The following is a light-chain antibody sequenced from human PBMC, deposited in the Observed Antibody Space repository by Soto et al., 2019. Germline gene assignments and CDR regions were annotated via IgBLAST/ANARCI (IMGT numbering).Light chain of an antibody. CDR3: QQSYSTPWT. Sequence: DIQMTQSPSSLSASVGDRVTITCRASQSISSYLNWYQQKPGKAPKHLIYAASSLQSGVPSRFSGSGYGTDITLTISSLQPEDFATYYCQQSYSTPWTFGQGTKVEIK. J-gene: IGKJ1*01. CDR1: QSISSY. CDR2: AAS. V-gene: IGKV1-39*01.